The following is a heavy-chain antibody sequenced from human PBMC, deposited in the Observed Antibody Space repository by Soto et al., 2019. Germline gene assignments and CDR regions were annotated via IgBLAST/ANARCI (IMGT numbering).Heavy chain of an antibody. Sequence: PSETLSLICAVYGGSFSGYYWSWIRQPPGKGLEWIGEINHSGSTNYNPSLKSRVTISVDTSKNQSSLKLSSVTAADTAVYYCAISPLDIVVLPAPFHWGQETLVTVSS. CDR1: GGSFSGYY. V-gene: IGHV4-34*01. CDR2: INHSGST. J-gene: IGHJ4*02. D-gene: IGHD2-2*01. CDR3: AISPLDIVVLPAPFH.